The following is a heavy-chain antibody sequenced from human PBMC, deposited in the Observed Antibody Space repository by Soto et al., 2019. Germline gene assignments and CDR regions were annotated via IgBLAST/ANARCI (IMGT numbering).Heavy chain of an antibody. CDR2: ISGSGGST. D-gene: IGHD3-3*01. J-gene: IGHJ3*02. CDR1: GFTFSSYA. CDR3: AKVTYDFWSGYDAFDI. Sequence: GGSLRLSCAASGFTFSSYAMSWVRQAPGKGLEWVSAISGSGGSTYYADSVKGRFTISRDNSKNTLYLQMNSLRAEDKAVYYCAKVTYDFWSGYDAFDIWGQGTMVTVSS. V-gene: IGHV3-23*01.